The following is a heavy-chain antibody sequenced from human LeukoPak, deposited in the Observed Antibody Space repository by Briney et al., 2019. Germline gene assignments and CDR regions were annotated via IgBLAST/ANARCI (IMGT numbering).Heavy chain of an antibody. V-gene: IGHV1-46*01. J-gene: IGHJ3*01. Sequence: ASVKVSCKAFGYTFTSNYMHWVRQAPGQGPEWMGVISPSGGSTTYAQKFQGRVTLTRDTSISTAYMELSSLRSDDTAVYYCAREGVGATNDAFDVWGQGTMVTVSS. CDR3: AREGVGATNDAFDV. CDR2: ISPSGGST. D-gene: IGHD1-26*01. CDR1: GYTFTSNY.